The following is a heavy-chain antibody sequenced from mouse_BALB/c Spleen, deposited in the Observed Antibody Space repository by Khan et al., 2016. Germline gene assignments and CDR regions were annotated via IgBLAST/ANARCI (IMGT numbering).Heavy chain of an antibody. CDR2: INTETGEP. CDR3: ARSGAIARLDY. V-gene: IGHV9-2-1*01. D-gene: IGHD3-1*01. Sequence: QIQLVQSGPELKKPGETVKISCKASGYTFTDYSMHWVKQAPGKGLKWMGWINTETGEPTYADDFKGRFAFSLETSASTAYLQINNLKNEDTATYFGARSGAIARLDYWGQGTTLPVSS. J-gene: IGHJ2*01. CDR1: GYTFTDYS.